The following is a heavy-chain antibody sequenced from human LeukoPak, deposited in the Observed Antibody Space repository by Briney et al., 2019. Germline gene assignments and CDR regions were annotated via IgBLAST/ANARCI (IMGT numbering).Heavy chain of an antibody. CDR3: AKPPSSSWYDGHFDY. D-gene: IGHD6-13*01. CDR1: GFTFSSYA. J-gene: IGHJ4*02. Sequence: PGGSLRLSCAASGFTFSSYAMSLVRQAAGKGLEWVSAISGSGGSTYYADSVKGRFTISRDNSKNTLYLQMNSLRAEDTAVYYCAKPPSSSWYDGHFDYWGQGTLVTVSS. CDR2: ISGSGGST. V-gene: IGHV3-23*01.